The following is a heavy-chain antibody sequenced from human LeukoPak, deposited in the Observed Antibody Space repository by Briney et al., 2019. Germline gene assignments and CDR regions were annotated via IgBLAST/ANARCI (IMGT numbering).Heavy chain of an antibody. Sequence: GGSLRLSCAASGFTFSRYGMHWVRQAPGKGLEWVAVISYDGSNKYYADSVKGRFTISRDNSKNTLYLQMNSLRAEDTAVYYCAKDKGWGTYYFDYWGQGTLVTVSS. J-gene: IGHJ4*02. D-gene: IGHD2-8*02. CDR3: AKDKGWGTYYFDY. CDR1: GFTFSRYG. V-gene: IGHV3-30*18. CDR2: ISYDGSNK.